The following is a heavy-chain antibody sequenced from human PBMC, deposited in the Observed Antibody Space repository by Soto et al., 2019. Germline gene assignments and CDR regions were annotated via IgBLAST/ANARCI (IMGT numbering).Heavy chain of an antibody. J-gene: IGHJ5*02. Sequence: PSETLSLTCTVPGGSISSYYWSWIRQPAGKGLEWIGRIYTSGSTNYNPSLKSRVTMSVDTSKNQFSLKLSSVTAADTAVYYCARGRIAALIYEFDPWGQGTLVTVSS. CDR1: GGSISSYY. CDR2: IYTSGST. V-gene: IGHV4-4*07. D-gene: IGHD6-13*01. CDR3: ARGRIAALIYEFDP.